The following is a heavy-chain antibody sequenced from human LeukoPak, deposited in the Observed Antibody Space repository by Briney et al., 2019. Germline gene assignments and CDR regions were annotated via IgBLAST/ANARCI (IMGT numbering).Heavy chain of an antibody. D-gene: IGHD3-10*02. Sequence: PGGSLRLSCAASGFTFSNYWMSWVRQAPGKGPEWMGNIKEDGSEAYYVDSVKGRFTISRDNAQNSLYLHMHSLRVEDTAVYYCARDPYVSNFEYWGQGTLVTVSS. CDR1: GFTFSNYW. V-gene: IGHV3-7*03. J-gene: IGHJ4*02. CDR2: IKEDGSEA. CDR3: ARDPYVSNFEY.